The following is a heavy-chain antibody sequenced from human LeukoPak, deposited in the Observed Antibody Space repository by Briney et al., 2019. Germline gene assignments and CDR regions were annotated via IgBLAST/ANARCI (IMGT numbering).Heavy chain of an antibody. V-gene: IGHV3-48*02. D-gene: IGHD3-9*01. CDR3: ARDHDWAFDL. CDR1: GFPFGSYA. CDR2: INHNAEMI. J-gene: IGHJ4*02. Sequence: GGSLRLSCEAFGFPFGSYAMSWVRQAPGKGPEWIAYINHNAEMIFYPDFVKGRFTISRGNAKSSLYLQMNALRYEDTAIYYCARDHDWAFDLWGQGTLVTVSS.